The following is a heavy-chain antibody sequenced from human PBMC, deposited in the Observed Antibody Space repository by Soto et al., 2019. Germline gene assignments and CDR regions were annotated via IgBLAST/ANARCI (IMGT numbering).Heavy chain of an antibody. V-gene: IGHV1-3*01. Sequence: ASVKVSCKASGYTFTSYAMHWVRQAPGQRLEWMGWINAGNGNTKYSQKFQGRVTITRDTSASTAYMELSSLRSEDTAVYYCARGGRQQLVPTYFDYWGQGTLVTVSS. J-gene: IGHJ4*02. D-gene: IGHD6-13*01. CDR1: GYTFTSYA. CDR3: ARGGRQQLVPTYFDY. CDR2: INAGNGNT.